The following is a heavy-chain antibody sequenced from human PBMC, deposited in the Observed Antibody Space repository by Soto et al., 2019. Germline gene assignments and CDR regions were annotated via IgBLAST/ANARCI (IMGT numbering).Heavy chain of an antibody. CDR2: IDPSDSYT. D-gene: IGHD3-22*01. Sequence: GESLKVSGKGSGYSFTSYWVSWVRQMPGKGLEWVGRIDPSDSYTNNGPSFQGHVTIPADKSISTAYLQWSSLKASDTAMYYCASEAGLDYYDISMPGEGVHGYCGQGTLVTVSS. CDR1: GYSFTSYW. CDR3: ASEAGLDYYDISMPGEGVHGY. V-gene: IGHV5-10-1*01. J-gene: IGHJ4*02.